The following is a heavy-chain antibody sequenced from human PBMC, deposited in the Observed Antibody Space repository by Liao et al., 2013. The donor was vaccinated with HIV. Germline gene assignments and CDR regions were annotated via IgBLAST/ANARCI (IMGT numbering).Heavy chain of an antibody. CDR3: ARDMSSSWYRYWNWFRP. D-gene: IGHD6-13*01. Sequence: QVRLQESGPGLVKPSQTLSLTCTVSGGSISSGSYYWSWIRQPAGKGLEWIGRIYTSGSTNYNPSLKSRVTISVDTSKNQFSLKLSSVTAADTAVYYCARDMSSSWYRYWNWFRPLGP. J-gene: IGHJ5*02. CDR2: IYTSGST. V-gene: IGHV4-61*02. CDR1: GGSISSGSYY.